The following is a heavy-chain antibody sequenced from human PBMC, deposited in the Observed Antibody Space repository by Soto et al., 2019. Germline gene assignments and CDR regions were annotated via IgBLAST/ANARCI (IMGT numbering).Heavy chain of an antibody. CDR2: SGGGGGTT. CDR3: GREWTGNTCRCWDV. V-gene: IGHV3-23*01. Sequence: EVQLLESGGGLVQPGGSLRLSCAASGFTFSNYALTWVRQSPGKGLEWVATSGGGGGTTYYADSVKGRFTISRDKSKNTRALQMSSLRVEDTAIYYCGREWTGNTCRCWDVGGLGTTVSVSS. CDR1: GFTFSNYA. J-gene: IGHJ6*02. D-gene: IGHD3-9*01.